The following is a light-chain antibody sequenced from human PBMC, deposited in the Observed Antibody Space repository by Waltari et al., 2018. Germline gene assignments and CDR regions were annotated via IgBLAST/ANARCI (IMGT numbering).Light chain of an antibody. V-gene: IGLV2-8*01. Sequence: QSALTQPPSASGSPGQSVTISCPGTSTDIGVYNYVPWYQQHPGKAPKLLIYEVTERPSGVPDRFSGSKSGNTASLTVSGLQGEDEADYYCASFAGSNNLFGGGTKLTVL. CDR3: ASFAGSNNL. CDR1: STDIGVYNY. CDR2: EVT. J-gene: IGLJ2*01.